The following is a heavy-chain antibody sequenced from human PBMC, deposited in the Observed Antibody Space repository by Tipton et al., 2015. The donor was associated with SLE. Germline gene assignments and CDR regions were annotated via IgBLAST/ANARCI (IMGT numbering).Heavy chain of an antibody. CDR1: GFMFSSYD. J-gene: IGHJ6*03. D-gene: IGHD4-23*01. V-gene: IGHV3-48*03. CDR3: ARDDEHVEGNGGYYYHMDV. Sequence: SLRLSCAVSGFMFSSYDMNWVRQAPGKGLEWLAYISGSGSDKSYADAVKGRFNISRDNGKNSLYLQMNSLRAEDTALYYCARDDEHVEGNGGYYYHMDVWGKGTTVTVSS. CDR2: ISGSGSDK.